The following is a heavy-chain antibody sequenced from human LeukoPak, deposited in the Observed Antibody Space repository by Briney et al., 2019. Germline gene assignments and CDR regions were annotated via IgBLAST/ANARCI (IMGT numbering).Heavy chain of an antibody. Sequence: GGSLRLSCAASGFTFSSYAMSWVRQAPGKGLEWVSAISGSGGSTYYADSVKGRFTISRDNPKNTLYLQMNSLRAEDTAVYYCAKGGYSSGWYYWGQGTLVTVSS. J-gene: IGHJ4*02. CDR2: ISGSGGST. V-gene: IGHV3-23*01. D-gene: IGHD6-19*01. CDR3: AKGGYSSGWYY. CDR1: GFTFSSYA.